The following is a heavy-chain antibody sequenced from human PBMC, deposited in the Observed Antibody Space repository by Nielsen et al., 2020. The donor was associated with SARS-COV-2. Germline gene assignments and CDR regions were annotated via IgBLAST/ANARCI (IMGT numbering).Heavy chain of an antibody. D-gene: IGHD3-10*01. V-gene: IGHV3-30-3*01. J-gene: IGHJ4*02. CDR2: ISYDGGNK. CDR1: GFTFSSYA. Sequence: GESLKISCAASGFTFSSYAMSWVRQAPGKGLEWVAVISYDGGNKYYADSVKGRFTISRDNSKNTLYLQMNSLRAEDTAVYYCARDGSGSYYYPYFDYWGQGTLVTVSS. CDR3: ARDGSGSYYYPYFDY.